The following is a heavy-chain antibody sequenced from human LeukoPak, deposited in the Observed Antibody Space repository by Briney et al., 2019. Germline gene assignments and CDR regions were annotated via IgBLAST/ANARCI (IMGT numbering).Heavy chain of an antibody. J-gene: IGHJ4*02. Sequence: GGSLRLSCAASVFTVSSNYMRWVRQAPWKGREWVSVIYSGGSTYYAASVKGRFTISRDNSKNTLYLQMNSLRAEDTAVYYCAREPIVGATGGFDYWGQGTLVTVSS. CDR2: IYSGGST. V-gene: IGHV3-53*01. D-gene: IGHD1-26*01. CDR1: VFTVSSNY. CDR3: AREPIVGATGGFDY.